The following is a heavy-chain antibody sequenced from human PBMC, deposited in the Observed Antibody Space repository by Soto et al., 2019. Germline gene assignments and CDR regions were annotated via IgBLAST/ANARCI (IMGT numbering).Heavy chain of an antibody. J-gene: IGHJ5*02. CDR2: ISSSSNPI. Sequence: GSLRLSCAASGFTFSGYYMSWIRQAQGKGLECVSYISSSSNPIYYADSVKGRFTISRDNAKNSLYLQMNSLRDEDTAVYYCARENYGDYLNWFDPWGQGTLVTVSS. V-gene: IGHV3-48*02. CDR1: GFTFSGYY. CDR3: ARENYGDYLNWFDP. D-gene: IGHD4-17*01.